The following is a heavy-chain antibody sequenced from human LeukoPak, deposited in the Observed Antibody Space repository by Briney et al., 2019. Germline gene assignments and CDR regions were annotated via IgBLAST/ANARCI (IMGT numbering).Heavy chain of an antibody. Sequence: GGSLRLSCTASGFTFGDYAMSWVRQAPGKGLEWVGFIRSKAYGGTTEYAASVKGRFTISRDDSKSIAYLQMNSLKTEDTAVFYCTRHLAAYYYDSSGYSYYYHYMDVWGKGTTVTVSS. J-gene: IGHJ6*03. V-gene: IGHV3-49*04. CDR2: IRSKAYGGTT. CDR1: GFTFGDYA. CDR3: TRHLAAYYYDSSGYSYYYHYMDV. D-gene: IGHD3-22*01.